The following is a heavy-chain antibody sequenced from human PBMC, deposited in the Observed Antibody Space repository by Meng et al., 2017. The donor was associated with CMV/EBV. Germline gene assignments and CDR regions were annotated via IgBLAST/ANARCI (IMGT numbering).Heavy chain of an antibody. CDR3: AGEDYYGSGSYKG. D-gene: IGHD3-10*01. CDR2: INPNSGGT. V-gene: IGHV1-2*02. Sequence: ASVKVSCKASGYTFTSYDINWVRQAPGQGLEWMGWINPNSGGTKYAQKFQGRVTMTRDTSISTAYMELSRLRSDDTAVYYCAGEDYYGSGSYKGWGQGTLVTVSS. J-gene: IGHJ4*02. CDR1: GYTFTSYD.